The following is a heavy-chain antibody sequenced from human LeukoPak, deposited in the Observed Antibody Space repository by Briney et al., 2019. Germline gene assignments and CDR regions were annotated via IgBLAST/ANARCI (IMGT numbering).Heavy chain of an antibody. J-gene: IGHJ4*02. D-gene: IGHD3-3*01. CDR2: IRSDRVTT. Sequence: GGSLRLSCAASGFTFSNYAMSWVRQAPGKGLEWVSAIRSDRVTTYGADSVKGRFTISKDNSKDTLYLEMHSLIREDTAVYYCARDLRGDYDFWSGRFPIDWGRGTLVTVPS. V-gene: IGHV3-23*01. CDR3: ARDLRGDYDFWSGRFPID. CDR1: GFTFSNYA.